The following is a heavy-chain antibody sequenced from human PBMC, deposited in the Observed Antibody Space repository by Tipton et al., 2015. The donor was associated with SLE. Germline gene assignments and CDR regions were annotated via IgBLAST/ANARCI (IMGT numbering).Heavy chain of an antibody. CDR2: IYPGNSET. CDR1: GYSFNTYW. J-gene: IGHJ3*02. CDR3: ARHRDFWTGNDAFDM. V-gene: IGHV5-51*01. D-gene: IGHD3/OR15-3a*01. Sequence: VQLVQSGAEVKKPGESLKISCKGFGYSFNTYWIGWVRQMPGKGLEWMGVIYPGNSETRYSPSFQGQVTISVDKSINSAFLQWSVLQASDTAMYYCARHRDFWTGNDAFDMWGQGTKVIVSS.